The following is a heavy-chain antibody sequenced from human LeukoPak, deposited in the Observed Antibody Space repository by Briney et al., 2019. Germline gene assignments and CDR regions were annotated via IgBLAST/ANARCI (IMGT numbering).Heavy chain of an antibody. D-gene: IGHD6-19*01. CDR1: GGSISSYY. Sequence: SETLSLTCTVSGGSISSYYWSWIRQPPGKGLEWIGYIYYSGSTNYNPSLKSRVTISVDTSKNQFSLKLSSVTAADTAVYYCARGFKRVAGAYYYYYMGVWGKGTTVTVSS. CDR3: ARGFKRVAGAYYYYYMGV. V-gene: IGHV4-59*01. J-gene: IGHJ6*03. CDR2: IYYSGST.